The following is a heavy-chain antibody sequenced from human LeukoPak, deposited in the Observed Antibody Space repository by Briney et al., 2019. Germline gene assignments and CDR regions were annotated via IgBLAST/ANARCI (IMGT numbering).Heavy chain of an antibody. CDR2: VCYNGTT. CDR3: ATSGGFNSPRHY. D-gene: IGHD3-16*01. CDR1: GDSISSYF. J-gene: IGHJ4*02. V-gene: IGHV4-59*01. Sequence: PSETLSLTCSVSGDSISSYFWAWIRQPPGKGLEWIGYVCYNGTTNYNPPLRNRVAISIDTSKNQFSLKLNSATAADTAVYYCATSGGFNSPRHYWGQGTLVTVSS.